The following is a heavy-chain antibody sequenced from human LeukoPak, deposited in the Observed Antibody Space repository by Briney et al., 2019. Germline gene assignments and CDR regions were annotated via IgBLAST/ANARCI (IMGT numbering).Heavy chain of an antibody. CDR3: AREPSGLYYFDY. CDR2: ISSDGSST. CDR1: GFTFSNYW. D-gene: IGHD3-10*01. V-gene: IGHV3-74*01. Sequence: GGSLRLSCAASGFTFSNYWMHWVRQAPGKGLVWVSRISSDGSSTSYADSVKGRFTISRDNAKNTLYLRMNSLRAEDTAVYYCAREPSGLYYFDYWGQGTLVTVSS. J-gene: IGHJ4*02.